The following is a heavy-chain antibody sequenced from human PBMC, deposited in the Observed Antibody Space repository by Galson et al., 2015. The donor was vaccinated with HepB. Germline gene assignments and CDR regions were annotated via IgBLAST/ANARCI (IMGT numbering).Heavy chain of an antibody. J-gene: IGHJ4*02. V-gene: IGHV3-23*01. CDR3: AKGYGYFDY. CDR1: GFTFSTFA. Sequence: SLRLSCAASGFTFSTFAMTWVRQAPGKGLEWVSVIFAGGDNPYYANSVKRRFTISRDNSKNTLFLHMNNLSAEDTAVYYCAKGYGYFDYWGQGTLVTVSS. CDR2: IFAGGDNP. D-gene: IGHD3-16*01.